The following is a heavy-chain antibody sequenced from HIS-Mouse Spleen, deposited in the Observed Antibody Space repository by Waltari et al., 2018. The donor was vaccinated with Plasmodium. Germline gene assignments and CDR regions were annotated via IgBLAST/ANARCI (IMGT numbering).Heavy chain of an antibody. J-gene: IGHJ3*02. CDR1: GFTVSSNY. V-gene: IGHV3-66*01. Sequence: EVQLVESGGGLVQPGGSLRLSCAASGFTVSSNYMSWVRQAPGEGRGWGSVSYSGGSTYDAEAVKGRLTISRDNAKNTRYLQMNSLRAEDTAVYYCARGSAGDAFDIWGQGTMVTVSS. CDR3: ARGSAGDAFDI. D-gene: IGHD3-10*01. CDR2: SYSGGST.